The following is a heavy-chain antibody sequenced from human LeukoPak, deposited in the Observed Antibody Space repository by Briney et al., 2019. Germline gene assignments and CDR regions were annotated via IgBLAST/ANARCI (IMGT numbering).Heavy chain of an antibody. Sequence: SETLSLTCTVSGGSISSSSDYWGRIRQPPGKGLEWIGRIYYSGSTYYNPSLKSRVTISVDTSKNQFSLKLSSVTAADTAVYYCARDTTYSSSWYSEKRDAFDIWGQGTMVTVSS. V-gene: IGHV4-39*07. CDR2: IYYSGST. CDR3: ARDTTYSSSWYSEKRDAFDI. J-gene: IGHJ3*02. CDR1: GGSISSSSDY. D-gene: IGHD6-13*01.